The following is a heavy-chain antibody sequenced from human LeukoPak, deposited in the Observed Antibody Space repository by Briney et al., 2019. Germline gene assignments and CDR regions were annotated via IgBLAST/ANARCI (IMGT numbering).Heavy chain of an antibody. CDR2: ISYDGGNK. V-gene: IGHV3-30-3*01. CDR3: TAQFDY. J-gene: IGHJ4*02. CDR1: GFTFSSYA. Sequence: GGSLRLSCAASGFTFSSYAMHWVRQAPGKGLEWVAVISYDGGNKYYADSVKGRFTISGDDSKNTVYLQMNSLKTEDTAVYYCTAQFDYWGQGTLVTVSS.